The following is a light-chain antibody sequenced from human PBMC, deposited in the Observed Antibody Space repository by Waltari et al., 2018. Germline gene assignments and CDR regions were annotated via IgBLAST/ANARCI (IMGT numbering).Light chain of an antibody. CDR1: QSISSY. Sequence: DIQMTQSPSSLSASVGDRVTITCRASQSISSYLNWYQQKPGKVPKLLIYAASTLQSGVPSRLSGSGSGTDFTLTISSPQPEDFATYYCQQTYSTPFTVGPGTKVDIK. CDR2: AAS. V-gene: IGKV1-39*01. J-gene: IGKJ3*01. CDR3: QQTYSTPFT.